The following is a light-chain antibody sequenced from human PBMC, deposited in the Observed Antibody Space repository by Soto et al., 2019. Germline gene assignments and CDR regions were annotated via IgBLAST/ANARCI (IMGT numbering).Light chain of an antibody. J-gene: IGKJ4*01. Sequence: AIQMTQSPSSLSASVGDRVTITCRATQDNREDLGWYQQKPGKAPKLLIYAASSLESEVSSRFSGSGSGTDFTLTISSLQPEDFATYFCLQDHGFPLTFGGGTKVDIK. CDR1: QDNRED. V-gene: IGKV1-6*01. CDR2: AAS. CDR3: LQDHGFPLT.